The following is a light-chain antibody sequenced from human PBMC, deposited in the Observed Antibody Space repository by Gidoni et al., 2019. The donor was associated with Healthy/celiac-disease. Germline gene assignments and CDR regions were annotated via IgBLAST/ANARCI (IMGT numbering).Light chain of an antibody. CDR1: QDISNY. CDR2: DAS. J-gene: IGKJ4*01. CDR3: QQYDNLPLT. V-gene: IGKV1-33*01. Sequence: DIQMTESPSSLSASVGDRVTITCQASQDISNYLNWYQQKPGTAPKLLIYDASNLETGVPSRFSGSGSGTDFTFTISGLQTEDIATYYCQQYDNLPLTFXGXTKVEIK.